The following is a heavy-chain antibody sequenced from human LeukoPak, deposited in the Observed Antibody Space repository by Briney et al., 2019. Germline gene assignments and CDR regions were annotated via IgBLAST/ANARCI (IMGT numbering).Heavy chain of an antibody. D-gene: IGHD6-6*01. J-gene: IGHJ6*03. CDR2: MNPNSGNT. V-gene: IGHV1-8*01. CDR3: ARFGSSSRVGYYYYMDV. CDR1: GYTFTSYD. Sequence: GASVKASCKASGYTFTSYDINWVRQATGQGLEWMGWMNPNSGNTGYAQKFQGRVTMTRNTSISTACMELSSLRSEDTAVYYCARFGSSSRVGYYYYMDVWGKGTTVTVSS.